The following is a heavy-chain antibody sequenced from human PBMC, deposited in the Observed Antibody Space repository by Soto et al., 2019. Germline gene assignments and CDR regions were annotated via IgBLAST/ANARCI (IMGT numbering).Heavy chain of an antibody. D-gene: IGHD6-13*01. Sequence: QSGGSLRLSCVASGFSFSNYAMSWVRQAPGKGLEWVSVISGSDGSTYYGDSVKGRFTISRDNSKNTLYLQMNSLRAEDTAVYYCAKDRERDAWYEDYWGQGTLVTVSS. CDR1: GFSFSNYA. V-gene: IGHV3-23*02. J-gene: IGHJ4*02. CDR2: ISGSDGST. CDR3: AKDRERDAWYEDY.